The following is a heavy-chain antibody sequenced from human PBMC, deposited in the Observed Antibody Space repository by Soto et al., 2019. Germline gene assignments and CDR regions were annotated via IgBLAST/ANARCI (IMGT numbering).Heavy chain of an antibody. J-gene: IGHJ4*02. D-gene: IGHD4-17*01. CDR1: GYTFTSYG. Sequence: QVQLVQSGVEVEKPGASVKVSCKASGYTFTSYGVSWVRQAPGQGLEWMGWISAYNGNTNYAQKFQGRVTMTTDTSTSTAYMELRSLRSDETAVYYCASDVPTVTTGGPDYWGQGTLVTVSS. CDR2: ISAYNGNT. CDR3: ASDVPTVTTGGPDY. V-gene: IGHV1-18*01.